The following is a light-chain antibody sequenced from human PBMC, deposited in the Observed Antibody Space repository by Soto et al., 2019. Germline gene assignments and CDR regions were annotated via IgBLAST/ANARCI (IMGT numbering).Light chain of an antibody. CDR1: QGIRND. CDR2: ASS. J-gene: IGKJ1*01. CDR3: LQQNTYTWT. Sequence: DIHINQSPASLSASVGDRVTITCRASQGIRNDLGLYQQKPGKAPKRLIYASSSLKSWVPSRFSGSGSGTEFTLTISSLQNEDLATYYCLQQNTYTWTFGEETKVDIK. V-gene: IGKV1-17*01.